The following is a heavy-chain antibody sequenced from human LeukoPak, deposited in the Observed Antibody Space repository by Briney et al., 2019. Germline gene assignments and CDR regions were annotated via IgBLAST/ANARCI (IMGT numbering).Heavy chain of an antibody. CDR3: ARGHYDFWSGWFDP. CDR2: IYSGGST. CDR1: GFTVSSNY. V-gene: IGHV3-66*01. Sequence: QSGGSLRLSCAASGFTVSSNYMSWVRQAPGKGLEWVSVIYSGGSTYYADSVKGRFTISRDNSKNTLYLQMNSLRAEDTAVYYCARGHYDFWSGWFDPWGQGTLVTVSS. D-gene: IGHD3-3*01. J-gene: IGHJ5*02.